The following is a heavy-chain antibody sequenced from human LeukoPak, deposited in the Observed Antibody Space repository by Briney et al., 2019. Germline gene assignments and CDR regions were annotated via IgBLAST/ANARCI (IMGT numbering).Heavy chain of an antibody. CDR3: AREDYYGSGRKLYYYYGMDV. V-gene: IGHV3-23*01. CDR1: GFTFSSYE. D-gene: IGHD3-10*01. Sequence: GGSLRLSCAASGFTFSSYEMNWVRQAPGKGLGWVSAISGSGSSTYYADSVKGRFTISRDNSKNTLYLQMNSLRAEDTAVYYCAREDYYGSGRKLYYYYGMDVWGQGTTVTVSS. J-gene: IGHJ6*02. CDR2: ISGSGSST.